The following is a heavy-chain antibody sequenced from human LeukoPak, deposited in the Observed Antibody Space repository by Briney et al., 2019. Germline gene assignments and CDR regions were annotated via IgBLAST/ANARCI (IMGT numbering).Heavy chain of an antibody. Sequence: GGSLSLSCAASGFTFSSYGMHWVRQAPGKGLEWVAVIWYDGSNKYYADSVKGRFTISRDNSKNTLYLQMNSLRAEDTAVYYCARSSGWYEPIDYWGQGTLVTVSS. CDR2: IWYDGSNK. J-gene: IGHJ4*02. CDR3: ARSSGWYEPIDY. V-gene: IGHV3-33*01. CDR1: GFTFSSYG. D-gene: IGHD6-19*01.